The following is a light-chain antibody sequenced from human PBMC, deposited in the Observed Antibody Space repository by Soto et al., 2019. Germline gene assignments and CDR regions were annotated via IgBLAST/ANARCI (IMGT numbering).Light chain of an antibody. CDR2: STS. J-gene: IGKJ1*01. CDR3: HQFGDSPQT. CDR1: QSLSGSY. Sequence: EIVLTQSPGTLSLSPGDSATLSCRASQSLSGSYIAWYQQKPGQAPRLLIYSTSTRATGSPDRFSGRGSGTHFTLAISRLEPEDFAVYYCHQFGDSPQTFGQGTTVEV. V-gene: IGKV3-20*01.